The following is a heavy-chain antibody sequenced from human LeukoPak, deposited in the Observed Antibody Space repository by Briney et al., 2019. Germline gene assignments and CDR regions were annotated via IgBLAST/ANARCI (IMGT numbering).Heavy chain of an antibody. CDR3: ARVITGTTWDYYYYMDV. J-gene: IGHJ6*03. V-gene: IGHV4-59*01. CDR2: IYYSGST. Sequence: TSETLSLTCTVSGGSISSYYWSWIRQPPGKGPEWIGYIYYSGSTNYNPSLKSRVTISVDTSKNQFSLKLSSVTAADTAVYYCARVITGTTWDYYYYMDVWGKGTTVTVSS. D-gene: IGHD1-20*01. CDR1: GGSISSYY.